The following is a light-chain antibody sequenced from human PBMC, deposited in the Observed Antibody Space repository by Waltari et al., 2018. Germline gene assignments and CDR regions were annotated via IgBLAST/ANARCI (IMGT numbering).Light chain of an antibody. V-gene: IGKV4-1*01. CDR1: QSLLYSSNNKNY. CDR3: QQYYSTPYS. Sequence: DIVMTLSPDSLAVSLGARVTIHCKSRQSLLYSSNNKNYLAWYQQKPGQAPKLLIYWASTRESGVPNRFSGSGSGTDFTLTISGLQAEDVAVYYCQQYYSTPYSFGQGTKVEIK. CDR2: WAS. J-gene: IGKJ2*03.